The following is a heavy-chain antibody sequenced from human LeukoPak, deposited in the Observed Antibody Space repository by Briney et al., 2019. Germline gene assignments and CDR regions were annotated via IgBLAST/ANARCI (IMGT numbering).Heavy chain of an antibody. CDR1: GYTFTGYY. J-gene: IGHJ6*02. V-gene: IGHV1-2*02. CDR2: INPNSGGT. D-gene: IGHD6-13*01. CDR3: ARENLGIAAAGTIFESEYYYYGMDV. Sequence: ASVKVSCKASGYTFTGYYMHWVRQAPGQGLEWMGWINPNSGGTNYAQKFQGRVTITADKSTSTAHMELSSLRSEDTAVYYCARENLGIAAAGTIFESEYYYYGMDVWGQGTTVTVSS.